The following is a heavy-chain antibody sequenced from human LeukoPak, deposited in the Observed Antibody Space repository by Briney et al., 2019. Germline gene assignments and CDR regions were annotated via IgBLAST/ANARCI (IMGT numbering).Heavy chain of an antibody. CDR3: AKVRVRFVVVPAAKRGDY. V-gene: IGHV3-23*01. CDR2: ISGSGGST. D-gene: IGHD2-2*01. CDR1: GFTFGSYA. Sequence: GGSLRLSCAASGFTFGSYAMSWVREAPGKGVEWVSAISGSGGSTYYADSVKGRFTISRDNSKNTLYLQMNSLRAEDTAVYYCAKVRVRFVVVPAAKRGDYWGQGTLVTVS. J-gene: IGHJ4*02.